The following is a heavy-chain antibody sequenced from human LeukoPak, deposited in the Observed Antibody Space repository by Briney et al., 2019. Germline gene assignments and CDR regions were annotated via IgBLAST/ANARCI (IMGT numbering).Heavy chain of an antibody. V-gene: IGHV1-69*04. D-gene: IGHD3-10*01. Sequence: SVKVSCKASGGTFSSYAISWVRQAPGQGLEWMGRIIPILGIANYAQKFQGRVTIAADKSTSTAYMELSSLRSEDTAVYYCARVDSLWFGELLYYWGQGTLVTVSS. J-gene: IGHJ4*02. CDR2: IIPILGIA. CDR3: ARVDSLWFGELLYY. CDR1: GGTFSSYA.